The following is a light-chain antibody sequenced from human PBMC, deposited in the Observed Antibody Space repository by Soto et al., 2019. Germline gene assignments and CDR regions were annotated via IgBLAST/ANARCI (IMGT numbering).Light chain of an antibody. CDR2: DVS. CDR1: SSDVGGYNY. CDR3: SSYTISTLVV. J-gene: IGLJ2*01. V-gene: IGLV2-14*01. Sequence: QSALTQPASVSGSPGQSITIYCTGTSSDVGGYNYVSWYQQHPGKAPKLMIYDVSNRPSGVSNRFSGSKSGNTASLTISGLQAEDEADYYCSSYTISTLVVFGGGTKLTV.